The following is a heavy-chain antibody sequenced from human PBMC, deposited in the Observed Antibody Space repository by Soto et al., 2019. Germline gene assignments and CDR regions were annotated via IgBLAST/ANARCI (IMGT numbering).Heavy chain of an antibody. CDR1: GFTFSSYS. Sequence: EVQLVESGGGLVKPGGSLRLSCAASGFTFSSYSMNWVRQAPGKGLEWVSSISSSSSYIYYADSVKGRFTISRDNAKNSLYLQMNSLRAEDTAVYYCARDLGDRSGSNWPLFDYWGQGTLVTVSS. CDR2: ISSSSSYI. J-gene: IGHJ4*02. D-gene: IGHD3-10*01. V-gene: IGHV3-21*01. CDR3: ARDLGDRSGSNWPLFDY.